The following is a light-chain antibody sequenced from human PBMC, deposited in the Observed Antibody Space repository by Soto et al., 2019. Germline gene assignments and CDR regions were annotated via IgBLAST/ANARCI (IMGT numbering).Light chain of an antibody. CDR1: SGDVGSYNL. CDR2: EGS. Sequence: QSALTQPASVSGSPGQSITISCTGTSGDVGSYNLVSWYQQHPGKAPKLMIYEGSKRPSGVSNRFSGSKSGNTASLTISGLQAEDEADYYCCSYAGSHVVFGGGTQLTVL. J-gene: IGLJ2*01. CDR3: CSYAGSHVV. V-gene: IGLV2-23*01.